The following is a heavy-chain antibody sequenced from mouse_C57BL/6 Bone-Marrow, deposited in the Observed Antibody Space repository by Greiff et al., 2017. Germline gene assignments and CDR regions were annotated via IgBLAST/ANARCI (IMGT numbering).Heavy chain of an antibody. J-gene: IGHJ3*01. Sequence: QVQLQQPGAELVKPGASVKLSCKASGYTFTRYWMHWVTQRPGQGLEWIGMIHPNSGSTNYNEKFKSKATLTVDKSFSTAYMQLSSLTSEDSAVYYCARGYYYFWFAYWGQGTLVTVSA. CDR1: GYTFTRYW. D-gene: IGHD2-1*01. CDR2: IHPNSGST. V-gene: IGHV1-64*01. CDR3: ARGYYYFWFAY.